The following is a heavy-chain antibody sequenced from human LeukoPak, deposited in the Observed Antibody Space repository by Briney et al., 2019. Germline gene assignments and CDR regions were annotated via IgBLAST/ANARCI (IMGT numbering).Heavy chain of an antibody. CDR2: IHYSGST. CDR3: AREYYGSSGYYNDY. CDR1: GGSISSYY. D-gene: IGHD3-22*01. Sequence: PSETLSLTCTVSGGSISSYYWSWIRQPPGKGLEWIGYIHYSGSTHYNPSLKSRVTISVDTSKNQFSLKLTSVTAADTAVYYCAREYYGSSGYYNDYWGQGALVTVSS. V-gene: IGHV4-59*01. J-gene: IGHJ4*02.